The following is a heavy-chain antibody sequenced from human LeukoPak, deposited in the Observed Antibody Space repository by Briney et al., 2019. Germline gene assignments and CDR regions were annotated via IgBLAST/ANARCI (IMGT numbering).Heavy chain of an antibody. CDR1: GFTFSSYW. D-gene: IGHD3-16*02. CDR3: AKDRRDYVWGSYRREVFDY. CDR2: IKQDGSEE. J-gene: IGHJ4*02. Sequence: GGSLRLSCAASGFTFSSYWMNWVRQAPGKGLEWVANIKQDGSEEYYVDSVKGRFTISRDNAKNSLYLQMNSLRAEDTAVYYCAKDRRDYVWGSYRREVFDYWGQGTLVTVSS. V-gene: IGHV3-7*01.